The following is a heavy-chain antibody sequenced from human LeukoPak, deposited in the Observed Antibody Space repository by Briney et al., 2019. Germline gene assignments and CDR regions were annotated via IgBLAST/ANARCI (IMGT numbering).Heavy chain of an antibody. D-gene: IGHD5-12*01. CDR2: ISSSVSV. V-gene: IGHV4-61*05. CDR1: RGSISSSISSYY. J-gene: IGHJ4*02. Sequence: SESLSLTCTVSRGSISSSISSYYWRWLRQPPGKGLEMIGYISSSVSVNYNPSLSIRVTISVDTSKYQFFLNLSFVSAADTAVYYCARIPLGYRAACYFDYWGQGTLVTVSP. CDR3: ARIPLGYRAACYFDY.